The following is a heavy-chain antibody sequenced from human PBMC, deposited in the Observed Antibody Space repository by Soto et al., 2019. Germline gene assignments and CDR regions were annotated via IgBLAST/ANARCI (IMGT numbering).Heavy chain of an antibody. Sequence: QLQLVQSGPEVKKPGTSVKVSCKASGFTFTSSAVQWVRQARGQRLEWIGWIVVGSGNTNYAQKFQERVTITRDMSTSTAYMELSSLRSEDTAVYYCAADVKWELLPHYYYGMDVWGQGTTVTVSS. CDR2: IVVGSGNT. V-gene: IGHV1-58*01. CDR3: AADVKWELLPHYYYGMDV. D-gene: IGHD1-26*01. J-gene: IGHJ6*02. CDR1: GFTFTSSA.